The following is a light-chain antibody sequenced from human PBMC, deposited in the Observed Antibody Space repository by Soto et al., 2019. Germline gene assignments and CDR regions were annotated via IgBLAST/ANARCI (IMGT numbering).Light chain of an antibody. V-gene: IGKV1-5*03. J-gene: IGKJ2*01. CDR1: QSISSW. CDR2: KAS. Sequence: DIQMTQSPSTLSASVGDRVTITCRASQSISSWLAWYQQKPGKAPKLLIYKASSLESGVPSRFSGSGSGTEFTLTISSLXPDDFATYYCQQYNSFSGYTFGQGTKLEIK. CDR3: QQYNSFSGYT.